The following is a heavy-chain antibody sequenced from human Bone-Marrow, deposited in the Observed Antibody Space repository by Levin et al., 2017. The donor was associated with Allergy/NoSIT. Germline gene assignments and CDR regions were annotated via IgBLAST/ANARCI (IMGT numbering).Heavy chain of an antibody. J-gene: IGHJ3*02. V-gene: IGHV3-7*03. CDR3: ASRRALVVVAPNHAFDI. CDR1: GFTFSSYW. CDR2: IKQDGSEK. Sequence: PGGSLRLSCAASGFTFSSYWMNWVRQAPGKGLEWVANIKQDGSEKFYVDSVKGRFTVSRDNAKNSLFLQMNSLRAEDTAVYYCASRRALVVVAPNHAFDIWGQGTMVTVSS. D-gene: IGHD2-15*01.